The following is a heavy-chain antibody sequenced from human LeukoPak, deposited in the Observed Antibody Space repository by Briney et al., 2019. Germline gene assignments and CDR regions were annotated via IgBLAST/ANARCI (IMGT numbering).Heavy chain of an antibody. CDR2: FDPEDGET. CDR1: GYTFTSYG. V-gene: IGHV1-24*01. J-gene: IGHJ6*02. Sequence: ASVKVSCKASGYTFTSYGISWVRQAPGQGLEWMGGFDPEDGETIYAQKFQGRVTMTEDTSTDTAYMELSSLRSEDTAVYYCATGVVPAAIGGMDVWGQGTTVTVSS. D-gene: IGHD2-2*02. CDR3: ATGVVPAAIGGMDV.